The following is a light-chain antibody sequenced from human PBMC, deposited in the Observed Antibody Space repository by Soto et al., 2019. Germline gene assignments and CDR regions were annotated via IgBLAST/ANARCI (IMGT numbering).Light chain of an antibody. V-gene: IGKV3-15*01. CDR1: LSVSRN. CDR2: DAS. J-gene: IGKJ1*01. Sequence: EIVMTQSPATLSVSPGERATLSCRASLSVSRNLAWYQQKPGQAPRLLIFDASTRATGIPARFSGSGSGTDFTLTISRLEPEDFAVYYCQQYGSSGTFGQGTKVDIK. CDR3: QQYGSSGT.